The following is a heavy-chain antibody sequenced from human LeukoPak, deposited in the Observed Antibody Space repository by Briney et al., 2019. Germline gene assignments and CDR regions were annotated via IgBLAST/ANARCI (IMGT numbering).Heavy chain of an antibody. Sequence: GGSLRLSCAASGLTFSSYWMSWVRQAPGKGPEWVANIKQDGSEKYYVDSVKGRFTISRDNAKKSLYLQMNSLRAEDTAVYYCARVGYDSSGYLHFDYWGQGTLVTVSS. CDR1: GLTFSSYW. J-gene: IGHJ4*02. V-gene: IGHV3-7*01. D-gene: IGHD3-22*01. CDR2: IKQDGSEK. CDR3: ARVGYDSSGYLHFDY.